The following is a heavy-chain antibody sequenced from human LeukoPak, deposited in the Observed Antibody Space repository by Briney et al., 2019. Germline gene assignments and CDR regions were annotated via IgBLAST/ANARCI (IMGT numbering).Heavy chain of an antibody. Sequence: ASVKVSCKASGGTFSSYAISWVRQAPGQGLEWMGIINLSGGSTSYAQKFQGRVTMTRDTSTSTVYMELSSLRSEDTAVYYCATKEPSTSGWSYWGQGTLVAVSS. D-gene: IGHD6-19*01. J-gene: IGHJ4*02. CDR3: ATKEPSTSGWSY. V-gene: IGHV1-46*01. CDR2: INLSGGST. CDR1: GGTFSSYA.